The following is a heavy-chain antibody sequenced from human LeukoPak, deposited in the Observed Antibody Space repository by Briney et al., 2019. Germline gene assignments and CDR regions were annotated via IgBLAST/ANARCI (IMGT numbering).Heavy chain of an antibody. Sequence: ASVKLSCKASGYTFTGYYMHWVRQAPGQGLEWMGWINPNSGGTNYSQKFQGRVTMTRDTSISTPYMELSRMRSDDTAVYYCAKDSKIVGATFRSYHYMDVWGKGTAVTVSS. V-gene: IGHV1-2*02. CDR2: INPNSGGT. D-gene: IGHD1-26*01. J-gene: IGHJ6*03. CDR1: GYTFTGYY. CDR3: AKDSKIVGATFRSYHYMDV.